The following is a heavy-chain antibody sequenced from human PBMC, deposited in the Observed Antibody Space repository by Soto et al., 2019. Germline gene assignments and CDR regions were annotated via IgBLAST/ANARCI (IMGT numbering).Heavy chain of an antibody. Sequence: LRLSCAASGFTFSSYGMHWVRQAPGKGLEWVAVISYDGSNKYYADSVKGRFTISRDNSKNTLYLQMNSLRAEDTAVYYCAKDDYYDSSGYYLTYYYYGMDVWGQGTT. CDR2: ISYDGSNK. D-gene: IGHD3-22*01. CDR3: AKDDYYDSSGYYLTYYYYGMDV. CDR1: GFTFSSYG. J-gene: IGHJ6*02. V-gene: IGHV3-30*18.